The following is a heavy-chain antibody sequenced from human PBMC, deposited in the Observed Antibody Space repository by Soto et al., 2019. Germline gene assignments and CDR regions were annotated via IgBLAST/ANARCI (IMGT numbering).Heavy chain of an antibody. V-gene: IGHV1-58*01. Sequence: SVKVSCKASGFTFTSSAVQWVRQARGHRLEWIGWRVVGSGNRHYAQKFQERVTITRDMSTNTAYMELSSLRSEDTAVYYCAALGVNFDHWGQGTLVTVSS. CDR3: AALGVNFDH. D-gene: IGHD2-8*01. CDR2: RVVGSGNR. CDR1: GFTFTSSA. J-gene: IGHJ4*02.